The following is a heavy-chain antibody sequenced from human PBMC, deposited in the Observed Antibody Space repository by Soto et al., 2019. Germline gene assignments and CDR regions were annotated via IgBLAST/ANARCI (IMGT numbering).Heavy chain of an antibody. CDR1: GYTFTTYY. CDR2: INPSGGST. Sequence: QVQLVQSGAEVKKPGASVKVSCKASGYTFTTYYMHWVRQAPGQGLEWLGIINPSGGSTNYAQKFQGRVTMTRDTSISTAYMELSRLRSDDTAVYYCARVVGSSGWDTFDYWGQGTLVTVSS. D-gene: IGHD6-19*01. J-gene: IGHJ4*02. CDR3: ARVVGSSGWDTFDY. V-gene: IGHV1-46*01.